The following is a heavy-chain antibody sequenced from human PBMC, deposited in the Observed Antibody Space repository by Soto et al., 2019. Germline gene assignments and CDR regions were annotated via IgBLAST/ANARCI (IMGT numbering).Heavy chain of an antibody. CDR2: IKQDGSEK. J-gene: IGHJ5*02. Sequence: SLRLSCAASGFTFSSYWMSWVRQAPGKGLEWVANIKQDGSEKYYVDSVKGRFTISRDNAKNSLYLQMNSLRAEDTAVYYCARPTSRRWYTVNWFDPWGQGTLVTVSS. CDR3: ARPTSRRWYTVNWFDP. CDR1: GFTFSSYW. D-gene: IGHD6-19*01. V-gene: IGHV3-7*01.